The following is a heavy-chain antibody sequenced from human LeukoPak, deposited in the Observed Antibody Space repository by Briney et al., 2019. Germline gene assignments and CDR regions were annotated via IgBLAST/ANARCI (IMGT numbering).Heavy chain of an antibody. V-gene: IGHV4-39*01. CDR3: ARQQLGYCSGGSCEQEWFDP. J-gene: IGHJ5*02. Sequence: SETLSLTCTVSGGSISSSSYYWGWIRQPPGKGLEWIGSIYYSGSTYYNPSLKSRVTISVDTSKNQFSLKLSSVTAADTAVYYCARQQLGYCSGGSCEQEWFDPWGQGTLVTVSS. D-gene: IGHD2-15*01. CDR1: GGSISSSSYY. CDR2: IYYSGST.